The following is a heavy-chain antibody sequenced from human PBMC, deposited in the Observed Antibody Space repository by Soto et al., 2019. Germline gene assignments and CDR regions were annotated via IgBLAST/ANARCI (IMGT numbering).Heavy chain of an antibody. V-gene: IGHV4-31*03. CDR3: ARTPYCSSTSCLYGMDV. D-gene: IGHD2-2*01. CDR2: IYYSGST. CDR1: GGSISSGGYY. Sequence: SETLSLTCTVSGGSISSGGYYWSWIRQHPGKGLEWIGYIYYSGSTYYNPSLKSRVTISVDTSKNQFSLKLSSVTAADTAVYYCARTPYCSSTSCLYGMDVWGQGTTVTVSS. J-gene: IGHJ6*02.